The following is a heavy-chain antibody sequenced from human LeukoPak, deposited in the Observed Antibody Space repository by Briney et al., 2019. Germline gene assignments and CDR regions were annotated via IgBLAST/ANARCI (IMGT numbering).Heavy chain of an antibody. Sequence: ASVKVSCKASGYTFTGYYMHWVRQAPGQGLEWMGWINPNSGGTNYAQKFQGRVTMTRDTSISTAYMELSRLRSDDTAVYYCARGRYYYDSSGYYYPGGFDYWGQGTLVTVSS. CDR3: ARGRYYYDSSGYYYPGGFDY. CDR2: INPNSGGT. CDR1: GYTFTGYY. D-gene: IGHD3-22*01. J-gene: IGHJ4*02. V-gene: IGHV1-2*02.